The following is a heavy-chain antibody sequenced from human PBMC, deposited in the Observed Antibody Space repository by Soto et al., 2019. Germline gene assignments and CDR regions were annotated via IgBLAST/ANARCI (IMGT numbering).Heavy chain of an antibody. Sequence: PGGSLRLSCAASGFTVSSNYMSWVRQAPGKGLERVSVIYSGGSTYYADSVKGRFTISRDNSKNTLYLQMNSLRAEDTAVYYCARARPYDSSGYYYGAFDIWGQGTMVTVSS. J-gene: IGHJ3*02. CDR1: GFTVSSNY. D-gene: IGHD3-22*01. V-gene: IGHV3-53*01. CDR2: IYSGGST. CDR3: ARARPYDSSGYYYGAFDI.